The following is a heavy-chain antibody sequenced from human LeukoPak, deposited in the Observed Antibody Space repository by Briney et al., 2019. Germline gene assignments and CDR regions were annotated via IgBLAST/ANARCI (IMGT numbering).Heavy chain of an antibody. CDR3: ARLGYSSPDFDY. V-gene: IGHV1-8*01. CDR1: GYTFTSYD. Sequence: ASVKVSCKASGYTFTSYDINWVRQATGQGLEWMGWMNPNSGNTGYAQKFQGRVTMTRNTSISTAYMELSSLRSEDTAVYYCARLGYSSPDFDYWGQGTLVTVSS. D-gene: IGHD6-19*01. CDR2: MNPNSGNT. J-gene: IGHJ4*02.